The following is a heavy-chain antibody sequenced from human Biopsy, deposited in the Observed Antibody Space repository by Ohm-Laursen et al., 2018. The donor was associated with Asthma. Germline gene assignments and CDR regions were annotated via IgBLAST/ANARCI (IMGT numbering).Heavy chain of an antibody. CDR2: INAGNGNT. V-gene: IGHV1-3*01. J-gene: IGHJ3*02. CDR1: GYTFISYA. Sequence: ASVKVSCKASGYTFISYAIHWVRQALGQRLQWMGWINAGNGNTKYSQKFQGRVTITRDTSASTAYMELSSLRSEDTAVYYCARTYYDFLTGQVNDAFAIRGQGTMVTVSS. CDR3: ARTYYDFLTGQVNDAFAI. D-gene: IGHD3-9*01.